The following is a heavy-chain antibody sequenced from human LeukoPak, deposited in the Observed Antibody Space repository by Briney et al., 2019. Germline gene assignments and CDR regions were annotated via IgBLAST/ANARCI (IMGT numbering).Heavy chain of an antibody. CDR1: GDSISSYY. V-gene: IGHV4-4*07. D-gene: IGHD5-24*01. CDR3: ARDYNNWYFDL. J-gene: IGHJ2*01. CDR2: IYPSGSA. Sequence: PSETLFLTCDVSGDSISSYYWSWIRQPAGKGLEWLGRIYPSGSANYNPSLKSRGTMSVDTSKNQFSLRLSSVTAAGTAVYFCARDYNNWYFDLWGRGTLVTVSS.